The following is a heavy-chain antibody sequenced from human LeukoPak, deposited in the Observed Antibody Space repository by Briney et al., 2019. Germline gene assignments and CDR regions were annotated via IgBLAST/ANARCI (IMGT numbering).Heavy chain of an antibody. J-gene: IGHJ2*01. CDR1: GFTFDDYA. V-gene: IGHV3-49*03. CDR2: IRSKDYGGTI. CDR3: ARRVANSYWYFDL. Sequence: GGSLRLSCTASGFTFDDYAITWFRQAPGKGLEWVGFIRSKDYGGTIEYAASVKGRFTISRDDSRSIAYLQMNSLKIEDTAVYYCARRVANSYWYFDLWGRGTLVTVSS. D-gene: IGHD2/OR15-2a*01.